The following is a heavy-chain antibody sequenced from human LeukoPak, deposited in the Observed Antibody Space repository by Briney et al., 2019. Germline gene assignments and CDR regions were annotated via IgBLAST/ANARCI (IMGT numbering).Heavy chain of an antibody. J-gene: IGHJ4*02. CDR3: ARLQFRGSDGGDY. D-gene: IGHD3-10*01. CDR2: ISHSRGN. Sequence: PSETLSLTCTVSGGSISSSDYFWGWLRQPPEKGLEWIGSISHSRGNHYNPSLKRRLTVAVDTSKNQFSLRLSSVTAADTAVYYCARLQFRGSDGGDYWGRGTLVTVSS. CDR1: GGSISSSDYF. V-gene: IGHV4-39*01.